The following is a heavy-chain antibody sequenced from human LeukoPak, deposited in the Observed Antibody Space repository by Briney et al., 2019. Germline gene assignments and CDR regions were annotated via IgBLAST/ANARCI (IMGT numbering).Heavy chain of an antibody. CDR2: FSGSGGRT. V-gene: IGHV3-23*01. J-gene: IGHJ4*02. CDR1: GFTFSNYG. CDR3: AKSEYYYGSGSYVRLGDY. D-gene: IGHD3-10*01. Sequence: TGGSLRLSCVASGFTFSNYGMSWVRQAPGKGLEWVSAFSGSGGRTYYAESVKGRFTISRDNSKNTMYLHMNSLRAEDTAVYYCAKSEYYYGSGSYVRLGDYWGQGTLVTVSS.